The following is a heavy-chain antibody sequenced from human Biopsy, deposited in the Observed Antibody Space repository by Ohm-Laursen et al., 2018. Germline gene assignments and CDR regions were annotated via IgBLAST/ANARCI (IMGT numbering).Heavy chain of an antibody. D-gene: IGHD3-10*01. CDR2: INSDGTQK. V-gene: IGHV3-7*01. J-gene: IGHJ4*02. Sequence: GSLRLSCAASGFAFSRSWMSWLRQTPGKGLEWVANINSDGTQKFYVDSVQGRFTISRNNTGNSVSLQMNSLRVDDTAVCFCARDPGWGALDYWGRGTLVTVSS. CDR1: GFAFSRSW. CDR3: ARDPGWGALDY.